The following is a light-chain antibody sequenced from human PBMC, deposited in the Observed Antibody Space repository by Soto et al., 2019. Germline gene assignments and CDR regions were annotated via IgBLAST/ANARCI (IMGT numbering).Light chain of an antibody. J-gene: IGKJ2*01. CDR3: QQYGSSPYT. CDR2: DAS. Sequence: EIVLTQSPATLSLSPGERATLSCGASQSVSSSYLAWYQQKPGLAPRLLMYDASSRATGIPDRFSGSGSGTDFTLTISRLEPEDCAVYYCQQYGSSPYTLGQGTKLESK. CDR1: QSVSSSY. V-gene: IGKV3D-20*01.